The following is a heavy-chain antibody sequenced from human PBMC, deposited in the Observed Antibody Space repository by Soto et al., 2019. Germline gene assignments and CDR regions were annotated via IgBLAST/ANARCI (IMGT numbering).Heavy chain of an antibody. CDR3: ARAGMVRGVIIPSYYYYYGMEV. D-gene: IGHD3-10*01. J-gene: IGHJ6*02. CDR2: INPNSGGT. V-gene: IGHV1-2*04. CDR1: GYTFTGYY. Sequence: ASVKVSCKASGYTFTGYYMHWVRQAPGQGLEWMGWINPNSGGTNYAQKFQGWVTMTRDTSISTAYMELSRLRSDDTAVYYCARAGMVRGVIIPSYYYYYGMEVWGQGTTVTVSS.